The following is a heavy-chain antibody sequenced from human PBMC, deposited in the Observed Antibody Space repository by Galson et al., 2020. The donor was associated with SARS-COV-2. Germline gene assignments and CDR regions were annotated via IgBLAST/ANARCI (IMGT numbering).Heavy chain of an antibody. CDR3: ASGFGRENSYYYASDV. J-gene: IGHJ6*02. CDR1: GFTFSDHY. Sequence: GGSLRLSCAASGFTFSDHYIDWVRQAPGEGLEWVGRSRNKDKSYTTQYAASVKGRFTISRDDSKNSLYLQMNSLKTEDTAVYYCASGFGRENSYYYASDVWGQGTTVTVSS. D-gene: IGHD3-3*01. V-gene: IGHV3-72*01. CDR2: SRNKDKSYTT.